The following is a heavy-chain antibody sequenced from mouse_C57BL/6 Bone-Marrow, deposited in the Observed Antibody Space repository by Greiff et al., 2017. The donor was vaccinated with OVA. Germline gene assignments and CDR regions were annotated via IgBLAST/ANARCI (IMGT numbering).Heavy chain of an antibody. CDR2: ISDGGSYI. J-gene: IGHJ1*03. CDR1: GFPFSSYA. Sequence: EVKLVESGGGLVKPGGSLKLSCAVSGFPFSSYAMSWVRQTPEKRLEWAATISDGGSYIYYPDNVKGRFTISRDNANNNLYLQIGDLKSEDTAMCYCERIVSDGSWYFDVWGTGTTVTVSS. CDR3: ERIVSDGSWYFDV. V-gene: IGHV5-4*03. D-gene: IGHD2-3*01.